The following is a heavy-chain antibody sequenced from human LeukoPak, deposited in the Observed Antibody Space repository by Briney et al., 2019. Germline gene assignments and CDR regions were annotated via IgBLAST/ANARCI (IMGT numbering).Heavy chain of an antibody. D-gene: IGHD6-13*01. CDR1: GGSISGYY. CDR2: IYQSGTT. J-gene: IGHJ4*02. Sequence: SETLSLTCTVSGGSISGYYWSWIRQSPGKGLEWIGSIYQSGTTYYNPSLKSRVTISVDRSKNQFSLKLSSVTAADTAVYYCARGDLSSSAPYFDYWGQGTLVTVSS. V-gene: IGHV4-59*12. CDR3: ARGDLSSSAPYFDY.